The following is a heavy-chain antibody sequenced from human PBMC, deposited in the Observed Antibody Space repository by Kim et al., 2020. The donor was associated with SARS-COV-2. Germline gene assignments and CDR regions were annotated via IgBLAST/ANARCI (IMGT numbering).Heavy chain of an antibody. CDR3: AALPYCSDGICYRIYYLDF. J-gene: IGHJ4*02. D-gene: IGHD2-15*01. V-gene: IGHV3-33*03. Sequence: KGRFTVSRDNSKNTVFLQMNYLRAEDTAVYYCAALPYCSDGICYRIYYLDFWGQGTLVTVSS.